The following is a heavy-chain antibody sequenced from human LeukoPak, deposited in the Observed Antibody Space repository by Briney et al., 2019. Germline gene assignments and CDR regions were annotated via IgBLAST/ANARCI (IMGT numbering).Heavy chain of an antibody. V-gene: IGHV3-72*01. CDR1: GFTFSDHF. CDR2: IRNKVNSYTT. J-gene: IGHJ4*02. CDR3: VAMLRGVGY. Sequence: GGSLRLSCAASGFTFSDHFMDWVRQAPGKGLEWVGRIRNKVNSYTTDYAASVEGRFIISRDDSKNSLYLQMNSLKTEDTAVYYCVAMLRGVGYWGQGTLVTVSS. D-gene: IGHD3-10*01.